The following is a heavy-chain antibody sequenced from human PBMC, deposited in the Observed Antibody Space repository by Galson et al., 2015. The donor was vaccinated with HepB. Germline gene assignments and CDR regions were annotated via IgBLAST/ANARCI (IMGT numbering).Heavy chain of an antibody. J-gene: IGHJ5*02. CDR3: ARDTEAVAGGKWFDP. Sequence: SLRLSCAASGFTFDDYGMSWVRQAPGKGLEWVSGINWNGGSTGYADSVKGRFTISRDNAKNSLYLQMNSLRAEDTALYHRARDTEAVAGGKWFDPWGQGTLVTVSS. V-gene: IGHV3-20*01. CDR1: GFTFDDYG. CDR2: INWNGGST. D-gene: IGHD6-19*01.